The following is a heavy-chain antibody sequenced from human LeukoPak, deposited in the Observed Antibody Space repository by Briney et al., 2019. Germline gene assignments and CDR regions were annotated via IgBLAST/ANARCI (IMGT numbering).Heavy chain of an antibody. Sequence: SETLSLTCTVSSDSISNSNYYWGWIRQPPGKGLEWVGSLFYSGNTYYNPSLKSRVTISVDTSKNQFSLNLSSVTAADTAVYYCAREGAGDHAFDIWGQGTMVTVSS. D-gene: IGHD7-27*01. V-gene: IGHV4-39*07. J-gene: IGHJ3*02. CDR2: LFYSGNT. CDR1: SDSISNSNYY. CDR3: AREGAGDHAFDI.